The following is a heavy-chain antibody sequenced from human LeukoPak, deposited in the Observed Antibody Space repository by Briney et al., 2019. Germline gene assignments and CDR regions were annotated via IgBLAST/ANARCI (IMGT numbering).Heavy chain of an antibody. V-gene: IGHV4-61*02. CDR1: GGSISSGSYY. CDR2: IYTSGST. D-gene: IGHD3-22*01. CDR3: ARDLGFYYDSSGYYHHNAFDI. Sequence: SETLSLTCTVSGGSISSGSYYWSWIRQPAGKGLEWIGRIYTSGSTNYNPSLKSRVTISVDTSKNQFSLKLSSVTAADTAVYYCARDLGFYYDSSGYYHHNAFDIWGQGTMVTVSS. J-gene: IGHJ3*02.